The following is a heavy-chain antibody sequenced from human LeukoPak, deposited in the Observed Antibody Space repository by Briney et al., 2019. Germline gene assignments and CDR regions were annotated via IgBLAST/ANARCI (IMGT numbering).Heavy chain of an antibody. CDR2: IDHSGNT. CDR3: ARRADEWLQLSAFDY. J-gene: IGHJ4*02. D-gene: IGHD5-24*01. CDR1: GGSISRSIYF. Sequence: SETLSLTCTVSGGSISRSIYFWGWIRQSPGKELEWFGSIDHSGNTYYNPALKSRVTISVDTSKNQFSLKLSSVTAADTAVYYCARRADEWLQLSAFDYWGQGILVTVSS. V-gene: IGHV4-39*01.